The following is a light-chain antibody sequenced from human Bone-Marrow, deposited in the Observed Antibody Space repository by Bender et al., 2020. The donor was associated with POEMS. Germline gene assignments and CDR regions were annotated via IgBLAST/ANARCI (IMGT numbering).Light chain of an antibody. V-gene: IGLV2-14*02. Sequence: QSALTQPASVSGSPGQSITISCTGTSSDIGSYILVSWFQQHPGTAPKLMIYEVNKRPSGVSNRFSGSKSGNTASLTISGLQAEDEADYYCSSYSSSSTMWLFGGGTKLTVL. CDR1: SSDIGSYIL. CDR3: SSYSSSSTMWL. CDR2: EVN. J-gene: IGLJ3*02.